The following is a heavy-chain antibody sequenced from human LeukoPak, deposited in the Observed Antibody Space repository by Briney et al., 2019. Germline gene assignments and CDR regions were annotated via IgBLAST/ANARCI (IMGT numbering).Heavy chain of an antibody. Sequence: SETLSLTCAVYGGSFSGYYWSWIRQPPGKGLEWIGEINHSGSTNYNPSLKSRVTISVETSKKQCSLKLSSVTAADAAVYYGARSYYGSGTEPWGQGTLVTVSS. D-gene: IGHD3-10*01. CDR1: GGSFSGYY. CDR2: INHSGST. CDR3: ARSYYGSGTEP. V-gene: IGHV4-34*01. J-gene: IGHJ5*02.